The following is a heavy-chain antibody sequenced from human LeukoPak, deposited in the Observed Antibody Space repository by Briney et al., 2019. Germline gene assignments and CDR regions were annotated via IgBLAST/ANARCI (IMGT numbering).Heavy chain of an antibody. D-gene: IGHD3-22*01. CDR3: ARDLDSSGTTPGY. CDR1: GGSISGYY. Sequence: SETLSLTCTVSGGSISGYYWSWIRQPPGKGLEWIGEINHSGSTNYNPSLKSRVTISVDTSKNQFSLKLSSVTAADTAVYYCARDLDSSGTTPGYWGQGTLVTVSS. CDR2: INHSGST. V-gene: IGHV4-34*01. J-gene: IGHJ4*02.